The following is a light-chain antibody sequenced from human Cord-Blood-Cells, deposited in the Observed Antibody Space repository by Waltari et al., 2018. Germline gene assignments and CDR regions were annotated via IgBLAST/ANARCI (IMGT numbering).Light chain of an antibody. CDR2: EGS. Sequence: QSALTQPASVSGSPGQSITISCTGTSSDVWSYNLVAWYQQHPGKAPKLMIYEGSKRRSGVSNRFSGSKSGNTASLTISGLQAEDEADYYCCSYAGSSTFYVFGTGTKVTVL. V-gene: IGLV2-23*01. CDR1: SSDVWSYNL. J-gene: IGLJ1*01. CDR3: CSYAGSSTFYV.